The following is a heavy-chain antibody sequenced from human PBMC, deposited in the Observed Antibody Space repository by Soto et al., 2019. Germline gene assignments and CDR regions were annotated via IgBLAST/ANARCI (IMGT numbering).Heavy chain of an antibody. J-gene: IGHJ4*02. V-gene: IGHV4-31*03. D-gene: IGHD3-9*01. Sequence: SETLSLTCTFSGDSLISGGHCWSWIRQHPGKGLEWIGHIYDSVNTYYSPSLRSRVTISADMSKNQFSLNLRSVTAADTAVYYCARVDHRGYFAILTDYWGQGTLVTVSS. CDR3: ARVDHRGYFAILTDY. CDR2: IYDSVNT. CDR1: GDSLISGGHC.